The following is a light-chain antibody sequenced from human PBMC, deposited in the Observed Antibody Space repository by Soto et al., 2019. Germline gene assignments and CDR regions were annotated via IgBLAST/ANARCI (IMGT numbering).Light chain of an antibody. V-gene: IGLV7-46*01. CDR1: TGDVTSGLY. Sequence: QAVVTQEPSLTVSPGGTVTLTCGSSTGDVTSGLYPYWFQQKPGQAPRTLIYDTNNKHSWTPARFSGSLVGGKAALTLSGAQNEDEAEYYCSLSYSTGRVFGGVTKLTVL. CDR3: SLSYSTGRV. CDR2: DTN. J-gene: IGLJ3*02.